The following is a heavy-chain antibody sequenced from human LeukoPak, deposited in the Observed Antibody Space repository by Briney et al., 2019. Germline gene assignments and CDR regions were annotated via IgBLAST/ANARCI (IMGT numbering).Heavy chain of an antibody. CDR1: GYSISSGYY. CDR3: ASLFYDFWSGYWGDAFDI. J-gene: IGHJ3*02. V-gene: IGHV4-38-2*02. D-gene: IGHD3-3*01. Sequence: PSETLSLTCTVSGYSISSGYYWGWIRQPPGKGLEWIGSIYHSGSTYYNPSLKSRVTISVDTSKNQFSLKLSSVTAADTAVYYCASLFYDFWSGYWGDAFDIWGQGTMVAVSS. CDR2: IYHSGST.